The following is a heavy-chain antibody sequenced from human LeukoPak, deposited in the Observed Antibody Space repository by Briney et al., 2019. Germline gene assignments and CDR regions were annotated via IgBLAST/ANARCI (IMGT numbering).Heavy chain of an antibody. J-gene: IGHJ4*02. CDR2: ISGSGGST. CDR1: GFTFSIYA. V-gene: IGHV3-23*01. CDR3: AKGGSMIAVVIIDY. Sequence: PGGSLRLSCAASGFTFSIYAMSWVRQAPGKELEWVSAISGSGGSTYYADSVKGRFTISRDNSKNTLYLQMNSLRAEDTAVYYCAKGGSMIAVVIIDYWGQGTLVTVSS. D-gene: IGHD3-22*01.